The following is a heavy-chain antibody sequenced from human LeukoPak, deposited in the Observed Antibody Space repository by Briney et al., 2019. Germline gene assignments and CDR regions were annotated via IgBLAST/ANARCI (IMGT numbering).Heavy chain of an antibody. CDR2: ISGSGGST. CDR1: GFTFSSYA. J-gene: IGHJ4*02. V-gene: IGHV3-23*01. D-gene: IGHD7-27*01. Sequence: PGGSLRLSCAASGFTFSSYAMSWVRQAPGKGLECVSPISGSGGSTYYADSVKGRFTISRDNSKNTLYLQMNSLRAEDTAVYYCAKNSELGRRSLFDYWGQGTLVTVSS. CDR3: AKNSELGRRSLFDY.